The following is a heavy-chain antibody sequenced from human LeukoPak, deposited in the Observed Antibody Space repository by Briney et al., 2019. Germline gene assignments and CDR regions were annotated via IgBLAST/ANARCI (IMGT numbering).Heavy chain of an antibody. CDR1: GFTFSSYA. V-gene: IGHV3-23*01. D-gene: IGHD3-10*01. Sequence: RGSLRLSCAASGFTFSSYALSWVRQAPGKGLEWVSAISGSGGSTYYADSVKGRFTISRDNSKNTLYLQMNSLRGEDTAVYYCAKDRDSGAIDIWGQGTMVTVSS. CDR2: ISGSGGST. J-gene: IGHJ3*02. CDR3: AKDRDSGAIDI.